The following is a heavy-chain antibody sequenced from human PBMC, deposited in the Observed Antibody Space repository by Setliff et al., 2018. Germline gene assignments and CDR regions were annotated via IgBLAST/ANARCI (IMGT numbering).Heavy chain of an antibody. J-gene: IGHJ4*02. CDR1: GFTFSNYW. V-gene: IGHV3-7*03. D-gene: IGHD3-10*01. Sequence: PGVSLRLSCAASGFTFSNYWMNWVRQAPGKGLEWVANIKQDGSEKNYVDSVKGRFTISRDNARNSLYLQMNSLRAEDTAVYYCAREQFVGDYWGQGTLVTVSS. CDR3: AREQFVGDY. CDR2: IKQDGSEK.